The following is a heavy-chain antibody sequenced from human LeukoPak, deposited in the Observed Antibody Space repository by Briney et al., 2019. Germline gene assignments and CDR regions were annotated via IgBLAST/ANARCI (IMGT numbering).Heavy chain of an antibody. CDR2: ISYDGSNK. CDR1: GFTFSSYG. Sequence: GRSLRLSCAASGFTFSSYGMHWVRQAPGKGLEWVAVISYDGSNKYYADSVKGRFTISRDNSKDTLYLQMSSLRAEDTAVYYCVKGVVCANGVCRTRLDYWGQGTLVTVSS. V-gene: IGHV3-30*18. D-gene: IGHD2-8*01. CDR3: VKGVVCANGVCRTRLDY. J-gene: IGHJ4*02.